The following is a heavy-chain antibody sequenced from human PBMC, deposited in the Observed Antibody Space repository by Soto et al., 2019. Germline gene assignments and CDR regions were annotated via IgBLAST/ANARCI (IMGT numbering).Heavy chain of an antibody. Sequence: ASVKVSCKASGYTFTSYDINWVRQAPGQGLEWMGWVSNYSTITNYAPKLQGRVTMTTDTSTSAAYMELRSLRSDDTAVYYCARGIEGFLDYWGQGTLVTVSS. CDR2: VSNYSTIT. V-gene: IGHV1-18*01. D-gene: IGHD3-3*01. CDR1: GYTFTSYD. CDR3: ARGIEGFLDY. J-gene: IGHJ4*02.